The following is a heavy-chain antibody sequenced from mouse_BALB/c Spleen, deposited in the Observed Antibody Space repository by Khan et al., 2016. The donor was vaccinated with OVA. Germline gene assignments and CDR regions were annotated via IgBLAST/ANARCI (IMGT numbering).Heavy chain of an antibody. CDR3: AREGAYYRSDGWFAY. CDR2: IIPTNDYT. J-gene: IGHJ3*01. CDR1: GYTFTTYT. D-gene: IGHD2-14*01. V-gene: IGHV1-4*01. Sequence: QVQLKQSGAELARPGASVKMSCKASGYTFTTYTIHWVKQRPGQGLEWIGYIIPTNDYTNYNQKFKDRATLTADKSSSTAYMQLISLTSEDSAVYYCAREGAYYRSDGWFAYWGQGTLVTVSA.